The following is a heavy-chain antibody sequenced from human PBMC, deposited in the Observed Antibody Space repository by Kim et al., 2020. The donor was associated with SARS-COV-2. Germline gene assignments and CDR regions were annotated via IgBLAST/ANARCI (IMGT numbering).Heavy chain of an antibody. Sequence: SETLSLTCSVSGDSIKTYYWSWLRQPPGKGLEWIGYIHHSGNTNSNPSLKSRVTISVDTSKNQLSLGLTSVTATDTAVYYCARGYFDNSGSSNPFDIWGQGTMVTVSS. CDR1: GDSIKTYY. CDR2: IHHSGNT. V-gene: IGHV4-59*13. CDR3: ARGYFDNSGSSNPFDI. D-gene: IGHD3-22*01. J-gene: IGHJ3*02.